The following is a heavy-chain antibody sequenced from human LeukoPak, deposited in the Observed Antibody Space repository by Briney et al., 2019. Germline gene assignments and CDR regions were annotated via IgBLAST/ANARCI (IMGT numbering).Heavy chain of an antibody. CDR1: GFTFSNYA. Sequence: PGGSLRLSCAASGFTFSNYAMTWVRQAPGKGLEWVSGISGSGSSTYYADSVKGRFTLSRDYPKNTLYLQMNSLRAEDTAVYYCARVGIAVGGKGAFDIWGQGTMVTVSS. CDR3: ARVGIAVGGKGAFDI. J-gene: IGHJ3*02. CDR2: ISGSGSST. D-gene: IGHD6-19*01. V-gene: IGHV3-23*01.